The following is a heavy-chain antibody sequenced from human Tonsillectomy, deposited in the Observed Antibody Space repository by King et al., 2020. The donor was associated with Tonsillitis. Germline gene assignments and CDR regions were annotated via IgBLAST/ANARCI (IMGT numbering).Heavy chain of an antibody. Sequence: VQLVESGGGLVQPGGSLRLSCSAFGVTLNNYWMTWVRRAPGKGLEWGANIRGGGNLKYYMDSGEGRFTISRANARNSVYLQMNRLRAGDTAVYYCARDTNYFDGNLYYDVFDLWGQGTMVTVSS. CDR2: IRGGGNLK. CDR3: ARDTNYFDGNLYYDVFDL. V-gene: IGHV3-7*03. J-gene: IGHJ3*01. CDR1: GVTLNNYW. D-gene: IGHD3-22*01.